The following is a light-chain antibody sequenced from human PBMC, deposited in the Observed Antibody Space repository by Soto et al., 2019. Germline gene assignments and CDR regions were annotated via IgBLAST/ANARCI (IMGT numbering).Light chain of an antibody. V-gene: IGKV4-1*01. CDR3: QQYYSTPWT. J-gene: IGKJ1*01. CDR1: QSVLYSSNNKNY. CDR2: WAS. Sequence: DIVMTQSPDSLAVSLGERATINCKSSQSVLYSSNNKNYLAWYQQKPGQPPKPLIYWASTRESGVPDRFSGRGSRTDFTLTISSLQAEDVAVYYCQQYYSTPWTFGQGTKVEIK.